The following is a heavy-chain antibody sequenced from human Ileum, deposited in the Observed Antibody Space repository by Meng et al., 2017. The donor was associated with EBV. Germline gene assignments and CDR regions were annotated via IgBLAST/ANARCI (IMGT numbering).Heavy chain of an antibody. CDR2: IYHSGST. CDR3: ASGRDYAWHS. D-gene: IGHD4-17*01. J-gene: IGHJ4*02. V-gene: IGHV4-4*02. Sequence: QVQLQGSGPGLVKPSGTLSLTCAGSGDSISSNNWWSWVRQPPGKGLEWIGEIYHSGSTNYNPSFKSRVTMSVDKSKNQISLNLSSVTAADTAVYYCASGRDYAWHSWGRGTLVTVSS. CDR1: GDSISSNNW.